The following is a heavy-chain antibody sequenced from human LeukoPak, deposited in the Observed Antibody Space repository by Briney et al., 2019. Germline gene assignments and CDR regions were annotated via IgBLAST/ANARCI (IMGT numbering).Heavy chain of an antibody. V-gene: IGHV4-34*01. CDR2: INHSGST. D-gene: IGHD6-19*01. Sequence: TSETLSLTCAVYGGSFSGYYWSWIRQPPGKGLEWIGEINHSGSTNYNPSLKSRVTISLDRSKNQFSLKLYSVTAADTAVYYCARVAVARFDPWGQGTLVIVSS. J-gene: IGHJ5*02. CDR1: GGSFSGYY. CDR3: ARVAVARFDP.